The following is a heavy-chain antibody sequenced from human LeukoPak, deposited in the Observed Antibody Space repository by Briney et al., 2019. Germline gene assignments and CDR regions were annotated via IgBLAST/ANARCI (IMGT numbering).Heavy chain of an antibody. D-gene: IGHD4-23*01. V-gene: IGHV1-69*04. CDR2: IIPILGIA. J-gene: IGHJ4*02. CDR1: GGTFSSYA. Sequence: GASVKVSCKASGGTFSSYAISWVRQAPGQGLEWMGRIIPILGIANYAQKFQGRVTITADKPTSTAYMELSSLRSEDTAVYYCARDDDYGGNYRYWGQGTLVTVSS. CDR3: ARDDDYGGNYRY.